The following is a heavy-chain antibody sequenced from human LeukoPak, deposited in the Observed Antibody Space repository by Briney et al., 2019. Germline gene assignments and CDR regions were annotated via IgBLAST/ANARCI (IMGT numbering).Heavy chain of an antibody. CDR3: ARESRYSSSSEDAFDI. Sequence: PSEPLSLTCSVSGGSITKNGYYWSWIRQPPGKGLEWIGYIYYSGSTNYNPSLKSRVTISVDTSKNQFSLKLSSVTAADTAVYYCARESRYSSSSEDAFDIWGQGTMVTVSS. D-gene: IGHD6-6*01. CDR1: GGSITKNGYY. V-gene: IGHV4-61*08. CDR2: IYYSGST. J-gene: IGHJ3*02.